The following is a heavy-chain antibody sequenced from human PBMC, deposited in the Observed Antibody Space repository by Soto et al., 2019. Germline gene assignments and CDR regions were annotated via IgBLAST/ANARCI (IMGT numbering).Heavy chain of an antibody. V-gene: IGHV1-18*01. CDR2: ISACNGNT. J-gene: IGHJ3*02. Sequence: ASVKVSCKASGYTFTSYGISWVRQAPGQGLEWMGWISACNGNTNYAQKLQGRVTMTTDTSTSTAYMELRSLRSDDTAVYYCARDSGYSSGWYSGSDAFDIWGQGTMVTVSS. CDR1: GYTFTSYG. CDR3: ARDSGYSSGWYSGSDAFDI. D-gene: IGHD6-19*01.